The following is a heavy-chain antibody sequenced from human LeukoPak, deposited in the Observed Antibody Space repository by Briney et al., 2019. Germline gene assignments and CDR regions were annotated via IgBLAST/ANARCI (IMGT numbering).Heavy chain of an antibody. CDR3: AGGGYSSGWNLY. J-gene: IGHJ4*02. V-gene: IGHV1-46*01. CDR2: INSSGGYT. Sequence: ASVKVSCKASGYTFTNYYIHWVRQAPGQGLEWTGIINSSGGYTSYQQKFQGRVTMTRDTSTSTVDMELSSLRSEDTAVYYCAGGGYSSGWNLYWGQGTLVTAST. D-gene: IGHD6-19*01. CDR1: GYTFTNYY.